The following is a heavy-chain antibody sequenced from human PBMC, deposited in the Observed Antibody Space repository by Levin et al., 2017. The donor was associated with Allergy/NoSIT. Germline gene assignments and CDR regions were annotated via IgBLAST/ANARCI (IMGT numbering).Heavy chain of an antibody. CDR1: GFTFSSYD. J-gene: IGHJ6*02. V-gene: IGHV3-13*01. CDR2: IGTAGDT. Sequence: PGGSLRLSCAASGFTFSSYDMHWVRQATGKGLEWVSAIGTAGDTYYPGSVKGRFTISRENAKNSLYLQMNSLRAGDTAVYYCARVYRAAYRNDGMDVWGQGTTVTVSS. D-gene: IGHD1-26*01. CDR3: ARVYRAAYRNDGMDV.